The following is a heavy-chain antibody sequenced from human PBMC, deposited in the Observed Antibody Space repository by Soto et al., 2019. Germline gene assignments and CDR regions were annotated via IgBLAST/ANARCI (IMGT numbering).Heavy chain of an antibody. CDR2: INHSGST. Sequence: SETLSLTCAVYGGSFSGYYWSWIRQPPGKGLEWIGEINHSGSTNYNPSLKSRVTISVDTSKNQFSLKLSSVTAADTAVYYCARVLIGYCSGGSCFDDAFDIWGQGTMVTVSS. D-gene: IGHD2-15*01. CDR3: ARVLIGYCSGGSCFDDAFDI. CDR1: GGSFSGYY. J-gene: IGHJ3*02. V-gene: IGHV4-34*01.